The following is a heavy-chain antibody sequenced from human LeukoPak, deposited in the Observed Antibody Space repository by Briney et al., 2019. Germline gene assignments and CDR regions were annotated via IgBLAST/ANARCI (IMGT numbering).Heavy chain of an antibody. CDR2: ISPTSDYT. Sequence: GGSLRLSCAASGFTFIDYSMSWIRQAPGKGLEWVSYISPTSDYTSYADSVKGRFTIFRDNAKNSLYLQMNSLRDEDTAVYYCARDPGRLDRGNDYYYGMDVWGQGTTVTVSS. CDR1: GFTFIDYS. J-gene: IGHJ6*02. V-gene: IGHV3-11*06. D-gene: IGHD1-1*01. CDR3: ARDPGRLDRGNDYYYGMDV.